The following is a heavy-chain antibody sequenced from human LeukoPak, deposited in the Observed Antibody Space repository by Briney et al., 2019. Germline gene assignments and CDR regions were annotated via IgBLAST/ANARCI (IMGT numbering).Heavy chain of an antibody. J-gene: IGHJ5*02. D-gene: IGHD4-23*01. CDR3: ARESVDYGGNDLNWLDP. V-gene: IGHV4-4*09. CDR1: GGSISSYY. CDR2: IYTSGST. Sequence: SETLSLTCTVSGGSISSYYWSWIRQPPGKGLEWIGYIYTSGSTNYNPSLKSRVTISVDTSKNQFSLKLSSATAADTAVYYCARESVDYGGNDLNWLDPWGQGTLVTVSS.